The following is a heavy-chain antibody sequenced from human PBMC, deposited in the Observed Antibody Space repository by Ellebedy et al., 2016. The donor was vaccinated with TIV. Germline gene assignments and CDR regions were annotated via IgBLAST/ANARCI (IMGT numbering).Heavy chain of an antibody. Sequence: ASVKVSCKASGGTFSSYAISWVRQAPGQGLEWMGRMIPILGIANYAQKFQDRVTIIADKSTSTAYMELSSLTSEDTATYYCARNTMVRGVPVDYWGQGTLVTVSS. J-gene: IGHJ4*02. D-gene: IGHD3-10*01. CDR2: MIPILGIA. V-gene: IGHV1-69*04. CDR1: GGTFSSYA. CDR3: ARNTMVRGVPVDY.